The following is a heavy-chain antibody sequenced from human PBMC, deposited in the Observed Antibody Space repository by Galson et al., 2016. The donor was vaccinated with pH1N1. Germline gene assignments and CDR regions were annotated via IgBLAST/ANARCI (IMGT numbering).Heavy chain of an antibody. V-gene: IGHV3-53*05. CDR3: AKDRVKLWLPYDAFDI. D-gene: IGHD5-18*01. J-gene: IGHJ3*02. CDR2: IYTGGTI. Sequence: SLRLSCAASGFSVSSNYMNWVRQAPGRGLEWVSVIYTGGTIGYAEPVKGRFTISRDNAKNSLYLEMNSLRVEDTALYYCAKDRVKLWLPYDAFDIWGQGTMVTVSS. CDR1: GFSVSSNY.